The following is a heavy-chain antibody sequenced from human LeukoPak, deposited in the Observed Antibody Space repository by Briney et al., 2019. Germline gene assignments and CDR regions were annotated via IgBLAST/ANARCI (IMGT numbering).Heavy chain of an antibody. CDR3: ATGEGYYDFWSGLK. CDR1: GYTFTSYS. V-gene: IGHV1-46*01. CDR2: INPSGGTT. Sequence: GASVKVSCKASGYTFTSYSMHWVRQAPGQGLEWMGIINPSGGTTTYAQKFQGRVTMTEDTSTDTVYMELSSLRSEDTAVYYCATGEGYYDFWSGLKWGQGTLVTVSS. D-gene: IGHD3-3*01. J-gene: IGHJ4*02.